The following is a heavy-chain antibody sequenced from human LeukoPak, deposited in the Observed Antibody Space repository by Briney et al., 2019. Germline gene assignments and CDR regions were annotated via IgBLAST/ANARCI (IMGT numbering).Heavy chain of an antibody. Sequence: GASVKVSCKVSGYTLTELSMHWVQQAPGKGLEWMGGFDPEDGETIYAQKFQGRVTMTEDTSTDTAYMELSSLRSEDTAVYYCATWTEGQQLVGGFDYWGQGTLVTVSS. D-gene: IGHD6-13*01. V-gene: IGHV1-24*01. CDR3: ATWTEGQQLVGGFDY. J-gene: IGHJ4*02. CDR2: FDPEDGET. CDR1: GYTLTELS.